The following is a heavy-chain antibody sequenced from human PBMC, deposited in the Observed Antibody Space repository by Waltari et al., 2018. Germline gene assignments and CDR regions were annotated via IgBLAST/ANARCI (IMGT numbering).Heavy chain of an antibody. CDR2: IKNDGSET. J-gene: IGHJ4*02. Sequence: EIQLVESGEALVQPGGSLRLTCGTSGFPLHNFWMAWVRQVPGKVLPGFDHIKNDGSETSHLDSVKGRFTISRDNARNSMYLEMDRLRVEDTGVYYCAREGLTEEAAYWGQGTLVTVSS. CDR1: GFPLHNFW. D-gene: IGHD4-4*01. V-gene: IGHV3-7*01. CDR3: AREGLTEEAAY.